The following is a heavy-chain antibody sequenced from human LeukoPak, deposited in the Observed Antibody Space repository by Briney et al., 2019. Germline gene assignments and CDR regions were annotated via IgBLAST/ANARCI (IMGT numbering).Heavy chain of an antibody. CDR1: GITFSSYS. CDR2: ICPDGTVT. Sequence: GGSLRLSCGASGITFSSYSMNWVRQAPGKGPMWVSRICPDGTVTNYADSVKARFIISRDNARNTVYLQMNSLRVEDTAVYYCVRDFRSADYWGQGTLVTVSS. J-gene: IGHJ4*02. V-gene: IGHV3-74*01. CDR3: VRDFRSADY.